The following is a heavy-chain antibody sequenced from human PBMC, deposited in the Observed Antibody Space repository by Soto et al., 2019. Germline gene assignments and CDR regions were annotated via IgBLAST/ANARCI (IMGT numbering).Heavy chain of an antibody. CDR3: PRGDYYDSSGYAESWFDP. Sequence: QVQLVQSGAEVKKPGASVKVSCKASGYTFTSYGISWVRQAPGQGLEWMGWISAYNGNTNYAQKLQCRVTMTTDTSTSTAYRELRSLRDDDTALYYCPRGDYYDSSGYAESWFDPWGQGTLVTVSS. V-gene: IGHV1-18*01. D-gene: IGHD3-22*01. CDR1: GYTFTSYG. J-gene: IGHJ5*02. CDR2: ISAYNGNT.